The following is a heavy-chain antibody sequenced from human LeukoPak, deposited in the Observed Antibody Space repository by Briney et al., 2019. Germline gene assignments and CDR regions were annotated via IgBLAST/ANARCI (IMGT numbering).Heavy chain of an antibody. CDR1: GYTFTSYD. D-gene: IGHD6-13*01. Sequence: ASVKVSCKASGYTFTSYDINWARQATGQGLEWMGWMNPNSGNTGYAQKFQGRVTMTRNTSISTAYMELSSLRSEDTAVYYCAREGISPVGYSSSTGAFDIWGQGTMVTVSS. V-gene: IGHV1-8*01. CDR2: MNPNSGNT. J-gene: IGHJ3*02. CDR3: AREGISPVGYSSSTGAFDI.